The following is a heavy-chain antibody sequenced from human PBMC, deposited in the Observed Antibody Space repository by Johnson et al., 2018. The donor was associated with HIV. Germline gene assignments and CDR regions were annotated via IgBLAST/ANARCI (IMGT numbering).Heavy chain of an antibody. J-gene: IGHJ3*02. V-gene: IGHV3-20*04. CDR2: VNWSGIST. CDR3: ARVSTGFTVSGVVILPTGAFDI. CDR1: GFNFDDYG. Sequence: EVQLVESGGGVVRPGGSLRLSCAASGFNFDDYGLSWVRQVPGKGLEWVAGVNWSGISTGYADSVKGRFTISRDNSKNSLYLQMDNLRAEDTALYYCARVSTGFTVSGVVILPTGAFDIWGRGTMVTVSS. D-gene: IGHD3-3*01.